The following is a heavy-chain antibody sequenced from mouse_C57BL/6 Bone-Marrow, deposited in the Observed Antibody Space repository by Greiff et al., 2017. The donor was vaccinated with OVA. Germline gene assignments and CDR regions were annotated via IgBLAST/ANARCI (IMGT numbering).Heavy chain of an antibody. CDR3: ARSCDYYDYDGAY. V-gene: IGHV1-64*01. D-gene: IGHD2-4*01. J-gene: IGHJ3*01. CDR1: GYTFTSYW. CDR2: IHPNSGST. Sequence: QVQLKQPGAELVKPGASVKLSCKASGYTFTSYWMHWVKQRPGQGLEWIGMIHPNSGSTNYNEKFKSKATLTVDKSSSTAYMQLSSLTSEDSAVYYCARSCDYYDYDGAYWGQGTLVTVSA.